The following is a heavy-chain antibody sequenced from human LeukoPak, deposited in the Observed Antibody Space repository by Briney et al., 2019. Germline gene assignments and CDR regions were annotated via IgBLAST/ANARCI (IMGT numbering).Heavy chain of an antibody. CDR2: ISAYNGNT. D-gene: IGHD4-17*01. CDR3: ARDRPEHGDYGFGNYYYGMDV. CDR1: GYTFTSYG. J-gene: IGHJ6*02. Sequence: GASVKVSCKASGYTFTSYGISWVRQAPGQGLEWMGWISAYNGNTNYAQKLQGRVTMTTDTSTSTAYMELRSLRSDDTAVYYCARDRPEHGDYGFGNYYYGMDVWGQGTTVTVSS. V-gene: IGHV1-18*01.